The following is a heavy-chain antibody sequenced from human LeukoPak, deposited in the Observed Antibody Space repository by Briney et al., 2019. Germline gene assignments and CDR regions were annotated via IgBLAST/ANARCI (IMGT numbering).Heavy chain of an antibody. J-gene: IGHJ4*02. D-gene: IGHD6-13*01. CDR2: INPNGGGT. Sequence: ASVKVSCKASGYTFTGYYMHWVRQAPGQGLEWMGWINPNGGGTNYAQKFQGRVTMTRDTSISTAYMELSRLTSDDTAVYYCAKDVRFSSSWPALDWGQGALVTVSS. CDR3: AKDVRFSSSWPALD. CDR1: GYTFTGYY. V-gene: IGHV1-2*02.